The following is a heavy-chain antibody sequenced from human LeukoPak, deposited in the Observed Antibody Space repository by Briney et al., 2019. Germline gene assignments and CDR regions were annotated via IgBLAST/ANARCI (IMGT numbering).Heavy chain of an antibody. J-gene: IGHJ4*02. Sequence: SETLSLTCTVSGGSISSYYWSWIRQPAGKGLEWIGRFYISGSTNYNPSLKSRVTMSVDKSKNQFSLNLSSVTAADTAVYYCARGIADPYSFDSWGQGTLVTVSS. D-gene: IGHD6-13*01. CDR1: GGSISSYY. CDR2: FYISGST. CDR3: ARGIADPYSFDS. V-gene: IGHV4-4*07.